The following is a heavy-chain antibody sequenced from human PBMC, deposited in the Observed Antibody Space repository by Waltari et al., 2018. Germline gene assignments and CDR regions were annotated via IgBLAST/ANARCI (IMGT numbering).Heavy chain of an antibody. D-gene: IGHD2-21*02. J-gene: IGHJ6*02. Sequence: QLQLHESGPGEVKASETLSLTCSVPGHSITNSSWAWVRQPPGKGLEWVGNVLYSEPVTFYNPSLKSRVAISVDASRNEVSLTLTSVTAADTAIYFCARSISVTDYGMDLWGRGTNVTVS. CDR2: VLYSEPVT. CDR1: GHSITNSS. CDR3: ARSISVTDYGMDL. V-gene: IGHV4-39*01.